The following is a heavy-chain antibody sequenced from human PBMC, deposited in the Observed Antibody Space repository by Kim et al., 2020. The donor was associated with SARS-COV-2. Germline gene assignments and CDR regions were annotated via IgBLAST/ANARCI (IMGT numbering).Heavy chain of an antibody. Sequence: ASVKVSCKASGYTFTSYGISWVRQAPGQGLEWMGWISAYNGNTNYAQKLQGRVTMTTDTSTSTAYMELRSLRSDDTAVYYCARIRGYSYGSHQWELPDYWGQGTLVTVSS. CDR2: ISAYNGNT. D-gene: IGHD5-18*01. CDR1: GYTFTSYG. V-gene: IGHV1-18*01. CDR3: ARIRGYSYGSHQWELPDY. J-gene: IGHJ4*02.